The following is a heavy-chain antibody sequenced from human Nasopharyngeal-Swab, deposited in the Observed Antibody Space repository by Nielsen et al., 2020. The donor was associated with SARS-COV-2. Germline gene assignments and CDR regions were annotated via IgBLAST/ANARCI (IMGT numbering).Heavy chain of an antibody. CDR2: IRYDGSNK. CDR3: AKEGGVVVILRYFQH. V-gene: IGHV3-30*02. Sequence: GGSLSLSCAASGFTFSSYGMHWVRQAPGKGLEWVAFIRYDGSNKYYADSVKGRFTISRDNSKNTLYLQMNSLRAEDTAVYYCAKEGGVVVILRYFQHWGQGTLVTVSS. D-gene: IGHD2-21*01. J-gene: IGHJ1*01. CDR1: GFTFSSYG.